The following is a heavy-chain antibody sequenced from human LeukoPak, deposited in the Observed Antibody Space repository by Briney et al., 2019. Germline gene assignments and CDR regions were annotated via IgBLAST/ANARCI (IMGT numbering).Heavy chain of an antibody. CDR1: GGSISSGDYY. V-gene: IGHV4-30-4*01. Sequence: PSQTLSLTCTVSGGSISSGDYYWSWIRQPPGXXXXXXXXXXXXXSTYYNPSLKSRVTISVDTSKNQFSLKLSSVTAADTAVYYCARGRGGSCYSVCDYYYGMDVWGQGTTVTVSS. D-gene: IGHD2-15*01. CDR2: XXXXXST. J-gene: IGHJ6*02. CDR3: ARGRGGSCYSVCDYYYGMDV.